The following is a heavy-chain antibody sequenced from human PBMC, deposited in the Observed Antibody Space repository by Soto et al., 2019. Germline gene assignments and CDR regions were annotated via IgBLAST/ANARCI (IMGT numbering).Heavy chain of an antibody. CDR1: GYSFTSYW. CDR2: IDPSDSYT. J-gene: IGHJ4*02. Sequence: PGESLKISCRGSGYSFTSYWISWVRQMPGKGLEWMGRIDPSDSYTNYSPSFQGHVTISADKPISTAYLQWSSLKASDTAMYYCARLVYYYDSSAAVGWGQGTLVTVSS. D-gene: IGHD3-22*01. V-gene: IGHV5-10-1*01. CDR3: ARLVYYYDSSAAVG.